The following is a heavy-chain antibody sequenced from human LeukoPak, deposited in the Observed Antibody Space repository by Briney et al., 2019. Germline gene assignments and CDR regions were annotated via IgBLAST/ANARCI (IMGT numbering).Heavy chain of an antibody. J-gene: IGHJ4*02. CDR2: ISGSGGST. D-gene: IGHD2-15*01. CDR1: GFTFSSSA. CDR3: AEQYCSGGSCYSY. Sequence: GGSLRLSCAASGFTFSSSAMSWVRQVPGKGLEWVSAISGSGGSTYYADSVKGRFTISRDNSKNTLYLQMNSLRAEDTAVYYCAEQYCSGGSCYSYWGQGTLVTVSS. V-gene: IGHV3-23*01.